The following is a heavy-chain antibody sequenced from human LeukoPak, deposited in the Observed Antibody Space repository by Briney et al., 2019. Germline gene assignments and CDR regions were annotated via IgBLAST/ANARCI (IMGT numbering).Heavy chain of an antibody. CDR2: ISSSSSYI. J-gene: IGHJ6*02. V-gene: IGHV3-21*01. Sequence: GGSLRLSCAASGFTFSSYSMNWVRQAPGKGLEWVSSISSSSSYIYYADSVKGRFTISRDNPKNSLYLQMNSLRAEDTAVYYCARDRYYDSSGYYMGYYYYGMDVWGQGTTVTVSS. D-gene: IGHD3-22*01. CDR1: GFTFSSYS. CDR3: ARDRYYDSSGYYMGYYYYGMDV.